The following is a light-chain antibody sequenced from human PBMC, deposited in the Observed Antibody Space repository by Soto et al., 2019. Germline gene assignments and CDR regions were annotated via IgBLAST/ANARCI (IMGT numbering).Light chain of an antibody. V-gene: IGLV2-8*01. Sequence: QSVLTQPPSASGSFGQSVTISCTGTSSDVGGYNYVSLHQQHPGKAPKVMIYEVTKRPPGVPDRFSGSKSGNTASLTVSGLQAEDEADYCCSSFAGGGNPVLLGGGTKVTVL. CDR1: SSDVGGYNY. CDR2: EVT. J-gene: IGLJ2*01. CDR3: SSFAGGGNPVL.